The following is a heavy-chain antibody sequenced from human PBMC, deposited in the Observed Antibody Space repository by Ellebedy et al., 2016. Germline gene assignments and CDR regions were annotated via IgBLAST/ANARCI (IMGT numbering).Heavy chain of an antibody. D-gene: IGHD3-10*01. CDR3: ARAHYGSGSYSHFDY. J-gene: IGHJ4*02. CDR1: GGTFSSYA. CDR2: IIPILGIA. V-gene: IGHV1-69*04. Sequence: ASVKVSCKASGGTFSSYAISWVRQAPGQGLEWMGRIIPILGIANYAQKFQGRVTITADKSTSTAYMELSSLRSEDTAVYYCARAHYGSGSYSHFDYWGQGTLVTVSS.